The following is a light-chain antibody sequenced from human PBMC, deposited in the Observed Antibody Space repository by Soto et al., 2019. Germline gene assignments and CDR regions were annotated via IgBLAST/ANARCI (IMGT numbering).Light chain of an antibody. CDR1: SSDVGSYNL. CDR2: EVI. J-gene: IGLJ2*01. Sequence: QSALTQPASVSGSPGQSITISCSGTSSDVGSYNLVSWYQQHPGKAPKVIIYEVIKRPSGLSNRFSGSKSGNTASLTISGLQAEDEADYYCCSYASSSISMWVFGGGTKVTVL. V-gene: IGLV2-23*02. CDR3: CSYASSSISMWV.